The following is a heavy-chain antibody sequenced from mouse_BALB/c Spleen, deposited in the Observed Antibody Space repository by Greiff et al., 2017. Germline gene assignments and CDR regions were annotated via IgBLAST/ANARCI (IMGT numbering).Heavy chain of an antibody. CDR2: ISSGGST. CDR1: GFTFSSYA. Sequence: EVKLVESGGGLVKPGGSLKLSCAASGFTFSSYAMSWVRQTPEKRLEWVASISSGGSTYYPDSVKGRFTISRDNAKNNLYLQMSSLKSEDTAMYYCARDSYYGSRYAMDYWGQGTSVTVAS. D-gene: IGHD1-1*01. J-gene: IGHJ4*01. V-gene: IGHV5-6-5*01. CDR3: ARDSYYGSRYAMDY.